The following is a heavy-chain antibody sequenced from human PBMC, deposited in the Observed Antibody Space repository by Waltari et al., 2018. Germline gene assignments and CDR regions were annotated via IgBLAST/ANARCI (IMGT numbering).Heavy chain of an antibody. CDR1: GFTFSSYA. CDR2: ISGSGGST. CDR3: AKQPSSSWYEWVDP. J-gene: IGHJ5*02. Sequence: EVQLLESGGGLVQPGGSLRLSCAASGFTFSSYAMSWVRQAPGKGLEWVAAISGSGGSTYYAYSVKGRYNISRDNSKNTLYLQMNSLRAEDTAVYYWAKQPSSSWYEWVDPWGQGTLVTVSS. V-gene: IGHV3-23*01. D-gene: IGHD6-13*01.